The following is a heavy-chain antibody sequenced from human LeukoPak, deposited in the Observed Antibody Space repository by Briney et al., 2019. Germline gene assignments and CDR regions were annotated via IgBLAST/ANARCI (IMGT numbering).Heavy chain of an antibody. CDR2: LSKSGNT. J-gene: IGHJ3*02. D-gene: IGHD3-9*01. CDR1: GGSISSYY. V-gene: IGHV4-59*01. CDR3: ARARYVNIFYAFDI. Sequence: PSETLSLTCTVSGGSISSYYWSWIRLPPGKGLEWIGYLSKSGNTNYSPSLKSRVTIFGDTSKKEFFLKLSSVTAADTAVYYCARARYVNIFYAFDIWGQGTLVTVSS.